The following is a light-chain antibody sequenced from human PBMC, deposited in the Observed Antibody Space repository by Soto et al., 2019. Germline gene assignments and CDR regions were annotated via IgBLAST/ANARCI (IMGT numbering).Light chain of an antibody. V-gene: IGLV2-8*01. CDR3: TSHAGTINLV. J-gene: IGLJ2*01. CDR2: EVS. Sequence: QSALTQPASVSGSPGQSITISCTGTSSDVGGYNYVSWYQQHPGKAPKLMIYEVSKRPSGVPDRFSGSKSGNTASLTVSGLQAEDEADYYCTSHAGTINLVFGGGTKLTVL. CDR1: SSDVGGYNY.